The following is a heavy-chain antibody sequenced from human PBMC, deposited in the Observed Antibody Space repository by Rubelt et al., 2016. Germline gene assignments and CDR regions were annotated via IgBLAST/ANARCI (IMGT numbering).Heavy chain of an antibody. D-gene: IGHD6-19*01. Sequence: QVQLQESGPGLVKPSETLSLTCTVSGGSISSYYWNWIRQPPGKGLEWIGNIYDSGSTNYNPSLESRGTLSLDTSNNQYSLSLRSGTAADTAVDYRARVKGFGGWYPFDYWGQGTLVTVSS. CDR1: GGSISSYY. CDR3: ARVKGFGGWYPFDY. J-gene: IGHJ4*02. CDR2: IYDSGST. V-gene: IGHV4-59*12.